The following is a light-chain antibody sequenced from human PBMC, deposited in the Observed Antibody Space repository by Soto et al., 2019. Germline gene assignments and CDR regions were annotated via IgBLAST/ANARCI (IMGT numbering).Light chain of an antibody. CDR2: DAS. J-gene: IGKJ4*01. Sequence: EIVMSQSPATLSVSPGERATLSCWASQNVGSNLAWYQQKAGQGPRLLTYDASTRATGIPARFSGSGSGTEFTLTISSLQSEDSAVYYCQHNRNWPLTFGGGTKVEIK. CDR3: QHNRNWPLT. V-gene: IGKV3-15*01. CDR1: QNVGSN.